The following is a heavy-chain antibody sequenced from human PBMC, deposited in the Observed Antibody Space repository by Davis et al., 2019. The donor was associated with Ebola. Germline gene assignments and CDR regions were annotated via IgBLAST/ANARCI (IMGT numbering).Heavy chain of an antibody. V-gene: IGHV1-3*01. J-gene: IGHJ4*02. CDR3: ARDGSGSYPLGPDY. CDR1: GYTFTSYA. Sequence: ASVKVSCKASGYTFTSYAMHWVRQAPGQRIEWMGWINAGNGNTKYSQKFQGRVTITRDTSASTAYMELSSLRSEDTAVYYCARDGSGSYPLGPDYWGQGTLVTVSS. CDR2: INAGNGNT. D-gene: IGHD1-26*01.